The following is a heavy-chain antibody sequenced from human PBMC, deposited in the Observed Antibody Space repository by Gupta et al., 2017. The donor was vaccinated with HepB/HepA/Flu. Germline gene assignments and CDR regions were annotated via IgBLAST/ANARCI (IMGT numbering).Heavy chain of an antibody. J-gene: IGHJ4*02. CDR1: GFTFSRHT. CDR2: IGISGSYV. D-gene: IGHD4-11*01. CDR3: ARAQDSDFPQGVDY. V-gene: IGHV3-21*01. Sequence: EVQLVESGGGLVKPGGSLRLSCGASGFTFSRHTIIWVRQAPGEGLEWVSSIGISGSYVAYADSVKGRFTISRDNAKNSLYLQMNSLRAEDTAIYYCARAQDSDFPQGVDYWGQGTLVTVSS.